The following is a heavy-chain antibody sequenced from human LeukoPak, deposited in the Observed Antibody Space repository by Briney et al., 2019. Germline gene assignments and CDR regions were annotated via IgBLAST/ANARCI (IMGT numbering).Heavy chain of an antibody. V-gene: IGHV3-21*01. Sequence: GGYLRLSCAASGFTFSSNSMNWVRQAPGKGLEWVSSISSTSSYMYYAESLKGRFTISRDNAKNSLYLQMNSLRAEDTAVYYCARAPLRGGYYYYYMDVWGQGTLVTVSS. D-gene: IGHD3-16*01. CDR2: ISSTSSYM. CDR1: GFTFSSNS. J-gene: IGHJ6*02. CDR3: ARAPLRGGYYYYYMDV.